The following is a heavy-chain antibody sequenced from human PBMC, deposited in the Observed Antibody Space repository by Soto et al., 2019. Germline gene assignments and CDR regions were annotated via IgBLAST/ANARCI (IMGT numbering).Heavy chain of an antibody. CDR3: AHRRSAMDPWRYYFDY. Sequence: QITLKASGPTLVKPTQTLTLTCTFPGFSLSTSGVGVGWIRQPPGKALEWLALIYWDDDKRYSPSLKSRLTITKDTSPSRVVLRMTSIDPVDTATYYCAHRRSAMDPWRYYFDYCGQVTLVAVSS. D-gene: IGHD5-18*01. V-gene: IGHV2-5*02. J-gene: IGHJ4*02. CDR2: IYWDDDK. CDR1: GFSLSTSGVG.